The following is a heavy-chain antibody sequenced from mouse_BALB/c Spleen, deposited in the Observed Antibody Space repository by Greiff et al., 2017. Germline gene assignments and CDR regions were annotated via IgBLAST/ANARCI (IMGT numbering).Heavy chain of an antibody. J-gene: IGHJ3*01. V-gene: IGHV1-5*01. Sequence: EVQLQQSGTVLVRPGASVKMSCKASGYSFTSYWMHWVKQRPGQGLEWIGAIYPGNSDTSYNQKFKGKAKLTAVTSASTAYMELSSLTNEDSAVYYCTRSHCGSSYDWFAYWGQGTLVTVSA. CDR2: IYPGNSDT. CDR3: TRSHCGSSYDWFAY. D-gene: IGHD1-1*01. CDR1: GYSFTSYW.